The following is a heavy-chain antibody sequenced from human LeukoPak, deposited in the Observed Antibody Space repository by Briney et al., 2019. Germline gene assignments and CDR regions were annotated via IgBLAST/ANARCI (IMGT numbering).Heavy chain of an antibody. CDR1: GFTFSTYA. CDR2: LSASGGTT. J-gene: IGHJ5*02. D-gene: IGHD2-2*01. CDR3: AKLPREYCSSTSCPNWFDT. V-gene: IGHV3-23*01. Sequence: GGSLRLPCSASGFTFSTYAMTWVRQAPGKGLEWVSALSASGGTTYYADSVKGRFTTSRDNSENTLYLQMNSLRAEDTAVYYCAKLPREYCSSTSCPNWFDTWGQGTLVTVSS.